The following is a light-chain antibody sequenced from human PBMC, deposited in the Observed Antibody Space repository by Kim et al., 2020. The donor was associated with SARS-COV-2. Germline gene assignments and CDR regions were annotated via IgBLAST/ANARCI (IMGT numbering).Light chain of an antibody. CDR2: QDS. CDR3: QAWDSSTDV. V-gene: IGLV3-1*01. Sequence: SYELTQPPSLSVSPGQTASITCSGDKLGDKYACWYQQKPGQSPVLVIYQDSKRPSGIPERFSGSNSGNTATLTISGTQAMDEADYYCQAWDSSTDVFGTG. J-gene: IGLJ1*01. CDR1: KLGDKY.